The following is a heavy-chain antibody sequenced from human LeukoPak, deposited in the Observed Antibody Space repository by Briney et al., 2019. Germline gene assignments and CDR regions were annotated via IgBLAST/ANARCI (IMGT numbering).Heavy chain of an antibody. CDR1: GLTFSSYA. CDR3: AKDLIVYSSSWDFDY. J-gene: IGHJ4*02. Sequence: GGSLRLSCAASGLTFSSYAMHWVRQAPGKGLEYVSASSNGGSTYYANSVKGRFTISRDNSKNTLYLQMGSLRAEDMAVYYCAKDLIVYSSSWDFDYWGQGTLVTVSS. CDR2: SSNGGST. D-gene: IGHD6-13*01. V-gene: IGHV3-64*01.